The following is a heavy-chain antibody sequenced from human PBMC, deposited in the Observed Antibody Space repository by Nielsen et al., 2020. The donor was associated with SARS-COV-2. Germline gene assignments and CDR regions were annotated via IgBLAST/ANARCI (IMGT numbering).Heavy chain of an antibody. CDR3: ARGNGWGSYFDY. V-gene: IGHV3-30-3*01. CDR1: GFTFSSYA. D-gene: IGHD7-27*01. Sequence: GGSLRLSCAASGFTFSSYAMHWVRQAPGKGLEWVAVISYDGSNKYYVDSVKGRFTTSRDNSKNTLYLQINSLRAEDTAVYYCARGNGWGSYFDYWGQGTLVTVSS. CDR2: ISYDGSNK. J-gene: IGHJ4*02.